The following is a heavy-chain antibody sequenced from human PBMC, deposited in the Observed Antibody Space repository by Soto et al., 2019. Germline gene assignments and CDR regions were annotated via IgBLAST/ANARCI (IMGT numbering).Heavy chain of an antibody. CDR3: AKDEGYAAPPLDY. Sequence: HPGGSLRLSCAASGFTFSSYGMHWVRQAPGKGLEWVAVISYDGSNKYYADSVKGRFTISRDNSKNTLYLQMNSLRAEDTAVYYCAKDEGYAAPPLDYWGQGTLVTVSS. D-gene: IGHD5-12*01. CDR1: GFTFSSYG. V-gene: IGHV3-30*18. CDR2: ISYDGSNK. J-gene: IGHJ4*02.